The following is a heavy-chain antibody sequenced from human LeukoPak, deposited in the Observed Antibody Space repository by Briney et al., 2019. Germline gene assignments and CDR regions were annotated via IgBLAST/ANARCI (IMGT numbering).Heavy chain of an antibody. V-gene: IGHV3-48*03. CDR1: GFTFSSYE. CDR3: APPPLVVAATPYAFDI. D-gene: IGHD2-15*01. CDR2: ISSSGSTI. J-gene: IGHJ3*02. Sequence: GGSLRLSCAASGFTFSSYEMNWVRQAPGKGLEWVSYISSSGSTIYYADSVKGRFPISRDNAKNSLYLQMNSLRAEDTAVYYWAPPPLVVAATPYAFDIWGQGTMVTVSS.